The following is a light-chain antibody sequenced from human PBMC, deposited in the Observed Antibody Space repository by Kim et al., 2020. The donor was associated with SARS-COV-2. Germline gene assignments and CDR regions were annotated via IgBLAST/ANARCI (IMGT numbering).Light chain of an antibody. V-gene: IGKV3-15*01. J-gene: IGKJ1*01. CDR3: QNYDYSPPWT. CDR2: AAS. Sequence: SPGESATLSCRASQSVGSNLAWYQQRPGQTPRLILYAASTRATGVPARFSGTGSGTEFTLTISSLQPEDFVLYYCQNYDYSPPWTFGRGTKVDIK. CDR1: QSVGSN.